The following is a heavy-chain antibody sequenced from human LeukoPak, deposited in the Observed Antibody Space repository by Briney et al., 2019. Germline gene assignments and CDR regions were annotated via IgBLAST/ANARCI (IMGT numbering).Heavy chain of an antibody. D-gene: IGHD2-2*01. CDR1: GFTFSSYA. CDR3: AKDRDIVVVPAAHNWFDP. CDR2: ISGSGGST. J-gene: IGHJ5*02. Sequence: GGSLRLSCAASGFTFSSYAMSWVRQAPGKGLEWVSAISGSGGSTYYAGSVKGRFTISRDNSKNTLYLQMNSLRAEDTAVYYCAKDRDIVVVPAAHNWFDPWGQGTLVTVSS. V-gene: IGHV3-23*01.